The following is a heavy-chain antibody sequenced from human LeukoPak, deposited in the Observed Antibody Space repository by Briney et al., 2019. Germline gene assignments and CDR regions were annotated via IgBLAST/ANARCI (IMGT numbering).Heavy chain of an antibody. CDR2: ISWNSGSI. D-gene: IGHD3-22*01. CDR3: AKDGTPSYDSSGYYYAPDYYYGMDV. Sequence: GGSLRLSCAASGFTFDDYAMHWVRQAPGKGLEWVSGISWNSGSIGYADAVKGRFTISRDNAKNSLYLQMNSLRAEDTALYYCAKDGTPSYDSSGYYYAPDYYYGMDVWGQGTTVTVSS. J-gene: IGHJ6*02. V-gene: IGHV3-9*01. CDR1: GFTFDDYA.